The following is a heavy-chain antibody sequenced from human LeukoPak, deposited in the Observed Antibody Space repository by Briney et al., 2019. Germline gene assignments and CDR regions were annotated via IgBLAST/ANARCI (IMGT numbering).Heavy chain of an antibody. CDR2: VRSKAYGGTT. CDR3: TRGPILLWLHNGIDV. D-gene: IGHD5-18*01. CDR1: GFTLADHA. Sequence: GGSLRLSCTASGFTLADHAMAWVRQAPGKGLECVGFVRSKAYGGTTEYATSVKGRFTISRDDSESIVYLQMNSLKTEDTAVYYCTRGPILLWLHNGIDVWGQGTTVIVSS. J-gene: IGHJ6*02. V-gene: IGHV3-49*04.